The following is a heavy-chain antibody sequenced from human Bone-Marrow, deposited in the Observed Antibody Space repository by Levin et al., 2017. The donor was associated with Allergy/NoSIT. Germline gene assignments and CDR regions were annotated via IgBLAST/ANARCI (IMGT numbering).Heavy chain of an antibody. D-gene: IGHD1-1*01. V-gene: IGHV3-23*05. Sequence: GGSLRLSCVGSGFTFNFEAMSWVRQTPGKALEWVASIGSSTLYADSVRGRFSISRDDSKNTLFLQMDRLRVEDTAVYYCSKEDWSDGPGLYFNYWGQGSLVTVSS. CDR2: IGSST. CDR1: GFTFNFEA. CDR3: SKEDWSDGPGLYFNY. J-gene: IGHJ4*02.